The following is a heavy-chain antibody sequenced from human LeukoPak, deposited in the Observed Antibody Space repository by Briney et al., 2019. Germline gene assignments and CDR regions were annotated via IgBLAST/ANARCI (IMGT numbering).Heavy chain of an antibody. Sequence: PGGFLRLSCAASGFTFSSYAMHWVRQAPGKGLEWVAVISYDGSNKYYADPVKGRFTISRDNSKNMLYLQMNSLRAEDTAVYYCARVGYWGQGTLFTVSS. CDR3: ARVGY. J-gene: IGHJ4*02. V-gene: IGHV3-30-3*01. CDR1: GFTFSSYA. CDR2: ISYDGSNK.